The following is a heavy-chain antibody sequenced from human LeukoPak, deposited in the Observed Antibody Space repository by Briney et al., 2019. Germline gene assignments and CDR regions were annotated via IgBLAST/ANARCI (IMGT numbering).Heavy chain of an antibody. CDR1: GGSISSYY. CDR2: IYTSGST. Sequence: SETLSLTCTVSGGSISSYYWSWIRQPSGKGLEWIGYIYTSGSTNYNPSLKSRVTISVDTSKNQFSLKLSSVTAADTAVYYCARDVDTSSHSSQLDPWGQGTLVTVSS. J-gene: IGHJ5*02. CDR3: ARDVDTSSHSSQLDP. V-gene: IGHV4-4*09. D-gene: IGHD5-18*01.